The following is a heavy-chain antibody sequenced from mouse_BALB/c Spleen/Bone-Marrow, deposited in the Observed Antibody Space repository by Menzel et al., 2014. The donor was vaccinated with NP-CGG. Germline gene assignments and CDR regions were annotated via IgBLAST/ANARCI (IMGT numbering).Heavy chain of an antibody. D-gene: IGHD3-1*01. CDR2: ISSGGSYT. CDR1: GFTFSYYG. CDR3: ARDSSGYFDY. Sequence: EVKLQESGGGLVKPGGSLKLSCAASGFTFSYYGMSWVRQSPEKRLEWVAGISSGGSYTYYPDTVTGRFTISRDNAKNTLYLEMRCLRSEDTAMYYCARDSSGYFDYWGQGTTLTVSS. J-gene: IGHJ2*01. V-gene: IGHV5-9-4*01.